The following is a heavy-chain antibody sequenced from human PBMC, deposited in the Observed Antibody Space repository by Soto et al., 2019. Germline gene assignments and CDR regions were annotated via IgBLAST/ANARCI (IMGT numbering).Heavy chain of an antibody. D-gene: IGHD1-20*01. CDR2: ISGSSSYI. J-gene: IGHJ5*02. Sequence: GGSLRLSCAASGFTFRSYTMNWVRQAPGKGLEWVSFISGSSSYIDYADSVKGRFTISRDNAKNSLYLQMNSLRAEDTAVYYCARDPYNNNWFDPWGQGTLVTVS. CDR3: ARDPYNNNWFDP. V-gene: IGHV3-21*01. CDR1: GFTFRSYT.